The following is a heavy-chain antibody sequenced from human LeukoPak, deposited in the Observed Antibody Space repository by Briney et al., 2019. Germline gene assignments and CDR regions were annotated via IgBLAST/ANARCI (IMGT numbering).Heavy chain of an antibody. V-gene: IGHV1-69*04. J-gene: IGHJ4*02. D-gene: IGHD5-18*01. Sequence: ASVKVSCKASGGTFSSYAISWVRQAPGQGLEWMGRIIPILGIANYAQKFQGRVTITADKSTSTAYMELSSLRSEDTAVYYCASPGADTAQPFDYWGQGTLVTVSS. CDR3: ASPGADTAQPFDY. CDR1: GGTFSSYA. CDR2: IIPILGIA.